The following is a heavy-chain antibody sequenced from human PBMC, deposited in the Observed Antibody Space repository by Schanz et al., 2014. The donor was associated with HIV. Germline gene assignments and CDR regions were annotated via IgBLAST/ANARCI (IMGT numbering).Heavy chain of an antibody. CDR3: ARLGLAAYAFDI. Sequence: EVQLMDSGGGLVRPGGSLRLSCAASGFTFSSYDMHWVRQATGKGLEWVSAIGTAGDTYYPGSVKGRFTISRENAKNSLYLQMNSLRAGDTAVYYCARLGLAAYAFDIWGQGTMVTVSS. J-gene: IGHJ3*02. V-gene: IGHV3-13*01. D-gene: IGHD1-26*01. CDR2: IGTAGDT. CDR1: GFTFSSYD.